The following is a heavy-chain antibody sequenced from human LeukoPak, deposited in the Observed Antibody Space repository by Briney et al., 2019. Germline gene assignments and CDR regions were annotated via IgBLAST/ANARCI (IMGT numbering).Heavy chain of an antibody. Sequence: PGGSLRLSCAASGFTFSSYWMHWVRKAPGKGLVWVSRINSDGSSTSYADSVKGRFTISRDNAKNTLYLQMNSLRAEDTAVYYCARAQKYNYDFWSGSSYYYYYMDVWGKGTTVTVSS. CDR2: INSDGSST. CDR3: ARAQKYNYDFWSGSSYYYYYMDV. J-gene: IGHJ6*03. D-gene: IGHD3-3*01. V-gene: IGHV3-74*01. CDR1: GFTFSSYW.